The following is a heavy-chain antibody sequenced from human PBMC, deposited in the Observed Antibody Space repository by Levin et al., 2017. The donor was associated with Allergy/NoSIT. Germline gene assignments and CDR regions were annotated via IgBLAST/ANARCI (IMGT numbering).Heavy chain of an antibody. J-gene: IGHJ4*02. Sequence: PAGGSLRLSCAASGFTFSTYGMHWVRQAPGKGLEWVAVISYDGSITYFADSVKGRFTISRDNSKNTLYLQMNSLRAEDTAVYYCAKDPRASASIAPGDSVGYYSDYWGQGTLVTVSS. V-gene: IGHV3-30*18. CDR3: AKDPRASASIAPGDSVGYYSDY. CDR1: GFTFSTYG. CDR2: ISYDGSIT. D-gene: IGHD6-13*01.